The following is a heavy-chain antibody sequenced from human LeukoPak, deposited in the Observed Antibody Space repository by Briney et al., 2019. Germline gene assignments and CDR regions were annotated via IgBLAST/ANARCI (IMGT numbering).Heavy chain of an antibody. CDR2: INQDSSEK. D-gene: IGHD2-15*01. Sequence: GGSLRLSCVASGITFRNYWMSWVRQAPGKGLEWVANINQDSSEKYYVDSVKGRFTISRDHAKNSLYLQLNTLRPEDTAVYYCVQGWRDNWGQGTLVTVSS. J-gene: IGHJ4*02. CDR1: GITFRNYW. V-gene: IGHV3-7*01. CDR3: VQGWRDN.